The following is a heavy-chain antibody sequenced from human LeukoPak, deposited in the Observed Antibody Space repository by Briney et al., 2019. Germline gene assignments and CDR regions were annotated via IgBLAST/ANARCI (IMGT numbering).Heavy chain of an antibody. V-gene: IGHV3-23*01. D-gene: IGHD6-13*01. CDR1: GFTFSSYA. J-gene: IGHJ4*02. Sequence: GGSLRLSCAASGFTFSSYAMSWVRQAPGRGLEWVSGISASGGSTYYADSVKGGFIISRENSKNTLYLQMSSLRAGGTAIYYCVKDGGYSSSCYYFDYWGQGTLVTVSS. CDR3: VKDGGYSSSCYYFDY. CDR2: ISASGGST.